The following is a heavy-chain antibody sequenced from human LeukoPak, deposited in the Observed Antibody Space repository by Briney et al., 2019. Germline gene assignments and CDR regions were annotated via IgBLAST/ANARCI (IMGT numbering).Heavy chain of an antibody. J-gene: IGHJ4*02. Sequence: PSETLSLTCAVSGGSFSGYYWTWIRQPPGKGLEWIGEINHSGSANYNPSLKRRVTISLDTSKNQFSLKVSSVTAADTAVYYCARGQGTVTTHWGQGTLVTVSS. CDR2: INHSGSA. D-gene: IGHD4-17*01. CDR3: ARGQGTVTTH. V-gene: IGHV4-34*01. CDR1: GGSFSGYY.